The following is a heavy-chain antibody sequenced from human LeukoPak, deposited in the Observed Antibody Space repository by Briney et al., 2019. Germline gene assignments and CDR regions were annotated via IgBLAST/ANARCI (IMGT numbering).Heavy chain of an antibody. CDR3: ARATYSSGYYYVVITTWYFDL. D-gene: IGHD3-22*01. J-gene: IGHJ2*01. CDR1: GGSISSSSYY. V-gene: IGHV4-30-4*01. CDR2: VYYSGST. Sequence: PSETLSLTCTVSGGSISSSSYYWSWIRQPPGKGLEWIGYVYYSGSTYYNPSLKSRVTISVDTSKNQFSLELSSVTAADTAVYYCARATYSSGYYYVVITTWYFDLWGRGTLVTVSS.